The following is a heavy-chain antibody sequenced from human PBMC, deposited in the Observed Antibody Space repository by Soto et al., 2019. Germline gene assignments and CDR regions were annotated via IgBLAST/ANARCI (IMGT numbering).Heavy chain of an antibody. D-gene: IGHD3-16*01. CDR1: GGSISRYY. Sequence: SETRSLTCTVSGGSISRYYWSWIRQPPRKGLEWIGYIYYSGSTNYNPSLKSRVTISVDTSKNQFSLKLNSMTAADTAVYYCARQNYASGSTYFDYWGQGTLVTVSS. CDR2: IYYSGST. CDR3: ARQNYASGSTYFDY. V-gene: IGHV4-59*08. J-gene: IGHJ4*02.